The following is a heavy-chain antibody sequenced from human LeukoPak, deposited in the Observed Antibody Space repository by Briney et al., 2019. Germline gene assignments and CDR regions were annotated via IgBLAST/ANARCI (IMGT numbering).Heavy chain of an antibody. CDR3: AREWGRIAVAGGPGY. CDR2: IWYEGQTK. V-gene: IGHV3-33*01. D-gene: IGHD6-19*01. Sequence: GGSLRLSCEASGFIFSNYGMHWVRQAPGKGLEWLALIWYEGQTKFYADSVKGRLTISRDNSGNTLFLHMTNLRVEDTAVYYCAREWGRIAVAGGPGYWGQGALVTVSS. CDR1: GFIFSNYG. J-gene: IGHJ4*02.